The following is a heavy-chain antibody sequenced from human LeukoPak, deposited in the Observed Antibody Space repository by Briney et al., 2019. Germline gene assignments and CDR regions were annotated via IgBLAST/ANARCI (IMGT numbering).Heavy chain of an antibody. CDR1: GFTVSRNY. V-gene: IGHV3-11*01. Sequence: GGSLRLSCAASGFTVSRNYMSWVRQAPGKGLEWVSYISSSGSTIYYADSVKGRFTISRDNAKNSLYLQMNSLRAEDTAVYYCAREGYSYGPNEFDYWGQGTLVTVSS. J-gene: IGHJ4*02. CDR3: AREGYSYGPNEFDY. D-gene: IGHD5-18*01. CDR2: ISSSGSTI.